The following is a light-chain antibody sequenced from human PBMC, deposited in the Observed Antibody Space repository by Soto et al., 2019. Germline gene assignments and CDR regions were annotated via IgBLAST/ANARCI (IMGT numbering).Light chain of an antibody. CDR2: EVR. V-gene: IGLV2-14*01. J-gene: IGLJ2*01. Sequence: QSVLTQPASVSGSPGQSITISCTGTSSDVGGYSYVSWYQHHPGKAPKLMIYEVRNRPSGIANRFSGSESGNAASLTISGLKAEDEADYYCSSYTSTSTPVVFGGGTKVTVL. CDR1: SSDVGGYSY. CDR3: SSYTSTSTPVV.